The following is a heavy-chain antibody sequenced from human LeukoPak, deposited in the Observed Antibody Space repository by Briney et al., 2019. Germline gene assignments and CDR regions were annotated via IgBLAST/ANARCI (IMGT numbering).Heavy chain of an antibody. V-gene: IGHV4-30-2*01. CDR2: IYHSGST. CDR3: AREGYYYDSSGYYQGAFDI. CDR1: GGSISSGGYS. J-gene: IGHJ3*02. D-gene: IGHD3-22*01. Sequence: SETLSLTCAVSGGSISSGGYSWSWIRQPPGKGLEWIGYIYHSGSTYYNPSLKSRVTISVDRSKNQFSLKLSSVTAADTAVYYCAREGYYYDSSGYYQGAFDIWGQGTMVTVSS.